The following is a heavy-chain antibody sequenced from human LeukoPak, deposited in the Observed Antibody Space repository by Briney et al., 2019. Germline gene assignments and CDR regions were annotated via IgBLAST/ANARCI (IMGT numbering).Heavy chain of an antibody. Sequence: GGSLRLSCAASGFTFSSYGMHWVRQAPGKGLEWVAVISYDGSNKYYADSVKGRFTISRDNSKNTLYLQMNSLRAEDTAVYYCAKEGYTYYYDSSGSSPFDYWGQGTLVTVSS. V-gene: IGHV3-30*18. CDR2: ISYDGSNK. CDR1: GFTFSSYG. D-gene: IGHD3-22*01. CDR3: AKEGYTYYYDSSGSSPFDY. J-gene: IGHJ4*02.